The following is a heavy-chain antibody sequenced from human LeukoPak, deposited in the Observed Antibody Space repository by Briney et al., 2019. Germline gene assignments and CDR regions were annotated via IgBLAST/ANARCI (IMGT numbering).Heavy chain of an antibody. CDR2: IIPIFGTA. CDR3: ARGQYYYDSSGYPLDY. V-gene: IGHV1-69*06. CDR1: GGTFSSYA. J-gene: IGHJ4*02. D-gene: IGHD3-22*01. Sequence: WVTVSCKASGGTFSSYAISWVRQAPGQGLEWMGRIIPIFGTANYAQKFQGRVTITADKSTSTAYMELSSLRSEDTAVYYCARGQYYYDSSGYPLDYWGQGTLVTVSS.